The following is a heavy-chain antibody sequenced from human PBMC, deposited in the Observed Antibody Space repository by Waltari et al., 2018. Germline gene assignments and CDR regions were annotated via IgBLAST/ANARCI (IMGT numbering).Heavy chain of an antibody. CDR1: GSTFSSRW. Sequence: EVQLVESGGGLGQPGGSLRLSGAASGSTFSSRWMSWVRQAPGKGLEWVANIKQDGSENDYVDSVKGRFTISRDNAKNSLYLQMNSLRAEDTAVYYCARDWGYGDLDYWGQGALVTVSA. D-gene: IGHD4-17*01. CDR2: IKQDGSEN. CDR3: ARDWGYGDLDY. V-gene: IGHV3-7*01. J-gene: IGHJ4*02.